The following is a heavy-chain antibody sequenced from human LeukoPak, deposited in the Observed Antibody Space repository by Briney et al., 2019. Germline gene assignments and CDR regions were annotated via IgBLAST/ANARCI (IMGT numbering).Heavy chain of an antibody. D-gene: IGHD3-3*01. J-gene: IGHJ5*02. CDR3: ARRGDTIFGVVNMAGWFDP. V-gene: IGHV4-59*01. CDR2: IYSSGST. Sequence: SETLSLTCTVSGGSISSYYWSWIRQPPEKGLEWIGYIYSSGSTNYNPSLRSRVTISVDTSKNQFSLKLNSVTAADTAVYYCARRGDTIFGVVNMAGWFDPWGQGTLVTVPS. CDR1: GGSISSYY.